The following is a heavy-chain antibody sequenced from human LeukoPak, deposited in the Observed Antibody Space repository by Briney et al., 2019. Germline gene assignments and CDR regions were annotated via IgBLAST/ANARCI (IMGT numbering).Heavy chain of an antibody. Sequence: GGSLRLSCAASGFTFSSYAMHWVRQAPGKGLEWVAVISYDGSNKYYADSVKGRFTISRDNSKNTLYLQMNSLRAEDTAVYYCARDYYDSSGYQPLGYYGMDVWGQGTTVTVSS. V-gene: IGHV3-30*04. CDR3: ARDYYDSSGYQPLGYYGMDV. CDR2: ISYDGSNK. J-gene: IGHJ6*02. D-gene: IGHD3-22*01. CDR1: GFTFSSYA.